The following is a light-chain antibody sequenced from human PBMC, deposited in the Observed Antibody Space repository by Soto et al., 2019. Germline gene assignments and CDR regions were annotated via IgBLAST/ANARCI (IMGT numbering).Light chain of an antibody. CDR3: SSHAGTKVV. Sequence: QSALTQPPSASGSPGQSVTISCAGTSSDVGAYNYVSRYQQHPGKAPKLMIYEVTKRPSGVPDRFSGSKSGNTASLTVSGLQVEDEADYYCSSHAGTKVVFGGGTKVTVL. J-gene: IGLJ2*01. CDR1: SSDVGAYNY. CDR2: EVT. V-gene: IGLV2-8*01.